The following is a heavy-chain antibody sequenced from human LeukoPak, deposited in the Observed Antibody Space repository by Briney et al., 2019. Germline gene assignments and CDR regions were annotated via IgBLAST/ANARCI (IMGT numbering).Heavy chain of an antibody. CDR2: IYYSGST. J-gene: IGHJ6*03. D-gene: IGHD5-24*01. CDR3: ARDVEMATTDYYYYYYMDV. V-gene: IGHV4-59*01. CDR1: GGSLSSYC. Sequence: SETLSLTCTVSGGSLSSYCWSWIRQPPGQGLEWIGYIYYSGSTNYNPSLKSRVTISVDTSKNQFSLKLSSVTAADTAVYYCARDVEMATTDYYYYYYMDVWGKGTTVTVSS.